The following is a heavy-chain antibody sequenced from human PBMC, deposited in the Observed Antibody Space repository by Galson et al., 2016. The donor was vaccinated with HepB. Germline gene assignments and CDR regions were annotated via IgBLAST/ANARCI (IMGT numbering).Heavy chain of an antibody. Sequence: SLRLSCAASGFIFSNYGMHWVRQAPGRGLEWVAAVWHDGRNKYYGDSVKGRFTISRDNSKNTMYLQMNSPRVEDTAIYYCAKDRNYASENGMDVWGQGTMVTVSS. V-gene: IGHV3-33*06. CDR3: AKDRNYASENGMDV. D-gene: IGHD3-16*01. J-gene: IGHJ6*02. CDR2: VWHDGRNK. CDR1: GFIFSNYG.